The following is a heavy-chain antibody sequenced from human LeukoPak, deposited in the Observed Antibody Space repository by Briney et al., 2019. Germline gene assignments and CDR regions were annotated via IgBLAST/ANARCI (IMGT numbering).Heavy chain of an antibody. Sequence: SSETLSLTCAVYGGSFSGYYWSWIRQPPGKGLEWIGEINHSGSTNYNPSLKSRVTISVDTSKNQFSLKLSSVTAADTAVYYCAAERRYYYDSSGYHPPYFDYWGQGTLVTVSS. CDR1: GGSFSGYY. J-gene: IGHJ4*02. CDR2: INHSGST. V-gene: IGHV4-34*01. D-gene: IGHD3-22*01. CDR3: AAERRYYYDSSGYHPPYFDY.